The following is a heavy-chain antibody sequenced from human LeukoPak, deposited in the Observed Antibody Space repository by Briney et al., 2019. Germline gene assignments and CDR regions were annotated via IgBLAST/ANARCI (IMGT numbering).Heavy chain of an antibody. CDR2: ISGSGGST. D-gene: IGHD6-13*01. CDR3: AKDLTFEQQLGVDY. CDR1: GFTFSSYA. V-gene: IGHV3-23*01. J-gene: IGHJ4*02. Sequence: GGSLRLSCAASGFTFSSYAMSWVRQAPGKGLEWVSAISGSGGSTYYADSVKGRFTISRDNSKNTLYLQMNSLRAEDTAVYYCAKDLTFEQQLGVDYWGQGTLVTVSS.